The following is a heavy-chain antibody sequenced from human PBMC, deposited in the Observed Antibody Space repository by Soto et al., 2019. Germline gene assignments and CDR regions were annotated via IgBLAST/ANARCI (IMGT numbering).Heavy chain of an antibody. CDR3: AKDGGPKVTKDYYGMDV. CDR1: GFTFSSYG. Sequence: PGGSLRLSCAASGFTFSSYGMHWVRQAPGKGLEWVAVISYDGSNKYYADSVKGRFTISRDNSKNTLYLQMNSLRAEDTAVYYCAKDGGPKVTKDYYGMDVWGQGTTVTVSS. CDR2: ISYDGSNK. J-gene: IGHJ6*02. D-gene: IGHD4-17*01. V-gene: IGHV3-30*18.